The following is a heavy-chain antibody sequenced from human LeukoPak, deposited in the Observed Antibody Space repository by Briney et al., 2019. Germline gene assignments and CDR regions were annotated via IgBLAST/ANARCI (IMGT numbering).Heavy chain of an antibody. J-gene: IGHJ5*02. V-gene: IGHV3-7*01. CDR3: ARGVSLEGAAAGSWFDP. Sequence: GGSLRLSCAASGFTFSNFWMGWVRQAPGKGLEWVASIKYDESEEHHVDSVKGRFTISRDNAKNSLYLQMNSLRAEDTAVYYCARGVSLEGAAAGSWFDPWGQGTLVTVSS. CDR1: GFTFSNFW. CDR2: IKYDESEE. D-gene: IGHD6-13*01.